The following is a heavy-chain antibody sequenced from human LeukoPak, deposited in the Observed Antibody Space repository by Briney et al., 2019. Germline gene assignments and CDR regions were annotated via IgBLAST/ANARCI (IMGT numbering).Heavy chain of an antibody. CDR3: VRGNYCSGGSCYHYYYYYMDV. CDR1: GGSFNGYY. J-gene: IGHJ6*03. D-gene: IGHD2-15*01. Sequence: SETLSLTCAVYGGSFNGYYWSWSRQPPGRGREWIGEINHSGSNNYNPSVKRRVTISVDMPNNQFSLKLSSGTAADTAVYYCVRGNYCSGGSCYHYYYYYMDVWGKGTTLTVSS. CDR2: INHSGSN. V-gene: IGHV4-34*01.